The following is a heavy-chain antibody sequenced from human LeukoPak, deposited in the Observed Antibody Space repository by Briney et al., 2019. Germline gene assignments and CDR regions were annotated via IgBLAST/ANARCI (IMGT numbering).Heavy chain of an antibody. D-gene: IGHD4-17*01. V-gene: IGHV3-30*18. CDR3: AKDRLGGDYTLAGYYYGMDV. Sequence: GGSLRLSCAASGFTFSSYGIHWVRQAPGKGLEWVAVISYDGSNGYYADSVKGRFTFSRDTSRNTVYLQMNSLRAEDTAVYYCAKDRLGGDYTLAGYYYGMDVWGQGTTVTVSS. CDR2: ISYDGSNG. J-gene: IGHJ6*02. CDR1: GFTFSSYG.